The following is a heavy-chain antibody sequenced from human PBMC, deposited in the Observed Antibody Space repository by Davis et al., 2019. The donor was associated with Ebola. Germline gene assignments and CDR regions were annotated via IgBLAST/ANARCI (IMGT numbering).Heavy chain of an antibody. V-gene: IGHV3-21*01. D-gene: IGHD3-10*01. J-gene: IGHJ4*02. CDR1: GFTFSSYS. CDR3: ARERYYYGSGSYYYYFDY. Sequence: GGSLRLSCAASGFTFSSYSMNWVRQAPGKGLEWVSSISSSSSYIYYADSVKGRFTISRDNAKNSLYLQMNSLRAEDTAVYYCARERYYYGSGSYYYYFDYWGQGTLVTVSS. CDR2: ISSSSSYI.